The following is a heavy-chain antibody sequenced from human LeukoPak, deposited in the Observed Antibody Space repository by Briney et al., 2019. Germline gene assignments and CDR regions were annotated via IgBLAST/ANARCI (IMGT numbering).Heavy chain of an antibody. CDR2: IYSSGST. V-gene: IGHV4-39*01. D-gene: IGHD1-26*01. J-gene: IGHJ4*02. Sequence: SSETLSLTCTVSGASISGSGYYWGWIRQPPGKGLEWIGSIYSSGSTYYNASLQSRVTISIETSKNQISLRLNSVTAADTAMYYCAKSGGYGLIDYWGQGTLVTVSS. CDR1: GASISGSGYY. CDR3: AKSGGYGLIDY.